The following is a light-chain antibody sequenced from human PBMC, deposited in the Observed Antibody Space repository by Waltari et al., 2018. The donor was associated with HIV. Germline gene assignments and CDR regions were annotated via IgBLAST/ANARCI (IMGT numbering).Light chain of an antibody. CDR1: SGSIASNY. CDR2: EDN. CDR3: QSYDSSNHGS. V-gene: IGLV6-57*03. Sequence: NFMLTQPHSVSESPGKTVTISCTRSSGSIASNYVQWYQQRPGSAPTTVIYEDNKRPSGVPDRFSGSIDSSSNSASLTISGLKTEDEADYYCQSYDSSNHGSFDGGTKLTVL. J-gene: IGLJ2*01.